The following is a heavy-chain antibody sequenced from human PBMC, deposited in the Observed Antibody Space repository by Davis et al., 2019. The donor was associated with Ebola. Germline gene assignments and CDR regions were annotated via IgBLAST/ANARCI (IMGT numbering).Heavy chain of an antibody. Sequence: GSLRLSCAVSGGSFNTYYWNWFRQPPGKGLEWIGKINHRGDTNYNPSLESRVTISVDTYKNQFSLNLRSVTAADTAVYYCARGRRYSYGPPRYWGQGTLVTVSS. J-gene: IGHJ4*02. CDR2: INHRGDT. V-gene: IGHV4-34*01. CDR1: GGSFNTYY. CDR3: ARGRRYSYGPPRY. D-gene: IGHD5-18*01.